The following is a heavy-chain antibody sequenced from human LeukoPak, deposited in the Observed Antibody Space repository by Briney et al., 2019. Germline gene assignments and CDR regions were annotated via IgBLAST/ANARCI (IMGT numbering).Heavy chain of an antibody. V-gene: IGHV3-7*01. CDR1: GFTFSTYW. Sequence: GGSLRLSCTASGFTFSTYWMSWVRQAPGKGLECVASIKQDGSEKEYVDSVKGRFTISRDNAKNSLYLQMISLRADDTAAYFCARWRGAQSEFEFWGQGTLVTVSS. J-gene: IGHJ4*02. D-gene: IGHD3-3*01. CDR2: IKQDGSEK. CDR3: ARWRGAQSEFEF.